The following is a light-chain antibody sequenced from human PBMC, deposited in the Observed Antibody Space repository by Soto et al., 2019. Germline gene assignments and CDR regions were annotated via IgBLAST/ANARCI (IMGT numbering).Light chain of an antibody. CDR3: HQYGNGAYT. Sequence: EIVLTQSPGTLSLSPGERATLSCRASQSVSSNLVWYLQKPGQAPRLLIYDTSTRATNVPARFSGSGSGTDFTLAITRLAPEDFAVYYCHQYGNGAYTFGQGTKVDIK. J-gene: IGKJ2*01. V-gene: IGKV3-20*01. CDR1: QSVSSN. CDR2: DTS.